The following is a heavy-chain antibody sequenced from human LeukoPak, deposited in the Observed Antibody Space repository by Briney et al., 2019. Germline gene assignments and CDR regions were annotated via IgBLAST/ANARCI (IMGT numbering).Heavy chain of an antibody. J-gene: IGHJ5*02. CDR2: INHSGST. CDR1: GGSFSGYY. D-gene: IGHD2-2*02. V-gene: IGHV4-34*01. CDR3: ARDYCSSTSCYTVWFDP. Sequence: SETLSLTCAVYGGSFSGYYWSWIRQPPGKGLEWIGEINHSGSTYYNPSLKSRVTISVDTSKNQFSLKLSSVTAADTAVYYCARDYCSSTSCYTVWFDPWGQGTLVTVSS.